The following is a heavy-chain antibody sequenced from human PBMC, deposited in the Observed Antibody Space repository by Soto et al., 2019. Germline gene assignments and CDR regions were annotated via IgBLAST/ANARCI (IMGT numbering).Heavy chain of an antibody. CDR3: AREMGVIGAPGYTWFDP. D-gene: IGHD1-26*01. Sequence: VQLVQSGAEVRKPGASVKVSCKASGYTFSDYYVHWVREAPGQGLEWMGWINPSSGGTIYTQRFQGRVTMTRDTSISTGYMELSRLTSDDTAVYYCAREMGVIGAPGYTWFDPGGQGALVTVSS. CDR1: GYTFSDYY. CDR2: INPSSGGT. J-gene: IGHJ5*02. V-gene: IGHV1-2*02.